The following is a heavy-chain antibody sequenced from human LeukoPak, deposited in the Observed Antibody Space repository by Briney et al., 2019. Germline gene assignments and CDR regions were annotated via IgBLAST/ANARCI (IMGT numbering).Heavy chain of an antibody. Sequence: ASVKVSCKASGYTFTSYGISWVRQAPGQGLEWMGWISAYNGNTNYAQKLQGRVTMTTDTSTSTAYMELRSLRSDDTAAYYCVRKSGFWSGYYTNWFDPWGQGTLVTVSS. J-gene: IGHJ5*02. CDR2: ISAYNGNT. CDR3: VRKSGFWSGYYTNWFDP. V-gene: IGHV1-18*01. CDR1: GYTFTSYG. D-gene: IGHD3-3*01.